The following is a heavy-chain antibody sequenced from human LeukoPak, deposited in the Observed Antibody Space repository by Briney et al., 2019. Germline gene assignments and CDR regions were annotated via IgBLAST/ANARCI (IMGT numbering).Heavy chain of an antibody. CDR1: GFTFSSYG. CDR2: ISHDGSSK. D-gene: IGHD3-3*02. V-gene: IGHV3-30*03. CDR3: ASSILASRPYFDY. J-gene: IGHJ4*02. Sequence: GGSLRLSCAASGFTFSSYGMHWVRQAPGKGLEWVAVISHDGSSKYYADSVKGRFTISRDNSKNTLYLQMNSLRAEDTAVYYCASSILASRPYFDYWGQGTLVTVSS.